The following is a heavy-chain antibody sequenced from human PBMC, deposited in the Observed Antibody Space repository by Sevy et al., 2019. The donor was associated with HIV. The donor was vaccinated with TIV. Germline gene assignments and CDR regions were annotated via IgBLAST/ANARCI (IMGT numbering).Heavy chain of an antibody. V-gene: IGHV3-30-3*01. CDR3: ARFPPQRAFDI. CDR1: GFAFSDYA. J-gene: IGHJ3*02. Sequence: GGSLRLSCEAFGFAFSDYAMHWGRQVPGKGLEWLAVVSYDGSNTSYAYSVKGRFTVSRDNSKNTLYLQMNSLRRDDTAVFYCARFPPQRAFDIWGQGTTVTVSS. CDR2: VSYDGSNT.